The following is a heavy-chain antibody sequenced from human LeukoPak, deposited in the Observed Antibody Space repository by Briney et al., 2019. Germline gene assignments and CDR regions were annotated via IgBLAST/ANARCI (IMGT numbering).Heavy chain of an antibody. CDR1: GYTFTNYG. CDR3: ARGGREYKYGRELDH. V-gene: IGHV1-18*01. J-gene: IGHJ4*02. D-gene: IGHD5-18*01. Sequence: ASVKVSCKASGYTFTNYGINWARLAPGQGLEWMGWTSDYNRNTYYAQKLQGRVTMTTDTFTSTAYMELRGLRSDDTAVYYCARGGREYKYGRELDHWGQGTLVTVSS. CDR2: TSDYNRNT.